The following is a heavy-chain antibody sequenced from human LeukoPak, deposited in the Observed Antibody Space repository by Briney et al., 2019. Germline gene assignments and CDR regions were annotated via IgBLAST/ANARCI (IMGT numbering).Heavy chain of an antibody. CDR1: GFTFSGNS. CDR2: ISSTSAGI. V-gene: IGHV3-48*04. J-gene: IGHJ3*02. Sequence: GGSLRLSCAASGFTFSGNSMNWVRQAPGKGLEWVSYISSTSAGIYYADSVEGRFTVSRDNAKNSLYLQMSSLRAEDTAMYYCARSRTTYYYDSSTRIWGQGTMVTVSS. D-gene: IGHD3-22*01. CDR3: ARSRTTYYYDSSTRI.